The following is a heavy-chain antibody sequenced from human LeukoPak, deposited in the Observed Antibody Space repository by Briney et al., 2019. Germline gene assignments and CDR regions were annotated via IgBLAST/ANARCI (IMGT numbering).Heavy chain of an antibody. CDR2: INPNSGGT. CDR1: GYTFTGYY. J-gene: IGHJ4*02. D-gene: IGHD2-2*01. Sequence: VASVKVSCKASGYTFTGYYMHWVRQALGQGLEWMGWINPNSGGTNYAQKFQGRVTMTRDTSISTAYMELSRLRSDDTAVYYCARTHREVGPASYWGQGTLVTVSS. CDR3: ARTHREVGPASY. V-gene: IGHV1-2*02.